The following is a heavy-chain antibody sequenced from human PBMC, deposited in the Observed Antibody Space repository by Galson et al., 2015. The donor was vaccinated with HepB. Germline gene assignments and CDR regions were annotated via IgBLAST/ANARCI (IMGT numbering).Heavy chain of an antibody. D-gene: IGHD2-8*01. CDR1: GFTFSRYA. Sequence: SLRLSFAASGFTFSRYAMTWVRQAPGKGLEWISSITSNGGRTFYTNSVKGRFTISRDNSRNTVVLQLSSLRPEGTAVYYCAKDGIMVSNNPYQLHFWGQGTLVSVSS. J-gene: IGHJ4*02. V-gene: IGHV3-23*01. CDR2: ITSNGGRT. CDR3: AKDGIMVSNNPYQLHF.